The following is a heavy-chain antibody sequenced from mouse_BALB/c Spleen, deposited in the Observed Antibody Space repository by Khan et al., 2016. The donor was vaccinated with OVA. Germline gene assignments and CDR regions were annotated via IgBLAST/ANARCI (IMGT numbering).Heavy chain of an antibody. CDR1: GYSFTSYW. CDR3: ARLGYSWFAY. D-gene: IGHD2-3*01. CDR2: INPTTGYT. Sequence: QVQLQQSGAELAKPGASVKMSCKASGYSFTSYWMHWVKQRPGQGLEWIGYINPTTGYTEYNQKFKEKATLTADKSSTTAYMQLSSLTSEDSAVYYCARLGYSWFAYWGQGTLVTVSA. J-gene: IGHJ3*01. V-gene: IGHV1-7*01.